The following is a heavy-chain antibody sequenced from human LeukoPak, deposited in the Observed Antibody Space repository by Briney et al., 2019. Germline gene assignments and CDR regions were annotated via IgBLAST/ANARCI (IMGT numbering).Heavy chain of an antibody. D-gene: IGHD4-11*01. CDR1: GVTVTSSY. J-gene: IGHJ4*02. CDR2: IYSGGDT. V-gene: IGHV3-66*01. CDR3: ARGNTGYNSNWGRDFDC. Sequence: QPGGSLGLSCEVSGVTVTSSYMSWVRQAPGKGLEWVSVIYSGGDTYYADSVKGRCTVSRDISKNTLYLQMNSLRAEDTAVYYCARGNTGYNSNWGRDFDCWGQGTLVTVSS.